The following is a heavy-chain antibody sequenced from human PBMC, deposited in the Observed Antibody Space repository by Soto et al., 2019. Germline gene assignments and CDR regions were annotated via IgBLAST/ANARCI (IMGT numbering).Heavy chain of an antibody. V-gene: IGHV1-2*02. J-gene: IGHJ4*02. Sequence: ASVKVSCKASGYTFTGYYMHWVRQAPGQGLEWMGWINPNSGGTNYAQKFQGRVTMTRDTSISTAYMELSRLRSDDTAVYYCARYGILWFGDSYYFDYWGQGTLVTVSS. CDR2: INPNSGGT. CDR1: GYTFTGYY. CDR3: ARYGILWFGDSYYFDY. D-gene: IGHD3-10*01.